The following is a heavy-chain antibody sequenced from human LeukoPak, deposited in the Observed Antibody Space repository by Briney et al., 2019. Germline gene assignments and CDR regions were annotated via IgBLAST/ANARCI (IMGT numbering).Heavy chain of an antibody. D-gene: IGHD3-10*01. CDR1: GFTFSSYW. CDR2: IKQDGSEK. Sequence: GGSLRLSCAASGFTFSSYWMSWVRQAPGKGLEWVANIKQDGSEKYYVDSVKGRFTISRDNAKNSLYLQMNSLRAEDTAVYYCAKDYSLLLWFGAHYFDYWGQGTLVTVSS. CDR3: AKDYSLLLWFGAHYFDY. V-gene: IGHV3-7*01. J-gene: IGHJ4*02.